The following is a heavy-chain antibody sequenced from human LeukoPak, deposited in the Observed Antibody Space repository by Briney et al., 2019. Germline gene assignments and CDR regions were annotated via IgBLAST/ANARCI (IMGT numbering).Heavy chain of an antibody. J-gene: IGHJ6*03. CDR1: GFTFDDYG. CDR3: ARRESSYQNYYYYYHMDV. Sequence: PGGSLRLSCAASGFTFDDYGMSWVRQAPGKGLEWVSDINWNGDSTGYADSVKGQFTISRDNAKNSLYLQMNSLRAEDTALYYCARRESSYQNYYYYYHMDVWGKGTTVTVFS. CDR2: INWNGDST. V-gene: IGHV3-20*04. D-gene: IGHD3-16*02.